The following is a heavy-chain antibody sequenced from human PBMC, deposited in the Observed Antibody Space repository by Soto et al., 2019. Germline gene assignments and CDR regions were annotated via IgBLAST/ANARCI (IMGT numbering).Heavy chain of an antibody. CDR3: ARGKGYSYGTSLDY. CDR1: GYTFTGYY. V-gene: IGHV1-2*02. CDR2: INPNSGGT. J-gene: IGHJ4*02. Sequence: AASVKVSCKASGYTFTGYYMHWVRQAPGQGLEWMGWINPNSGGTNYAQRFQGRVTMTRDTSISTAYMELSRLRSDDTAVYYCARGKGYSYGTSLDYWGQGTLVTVSS. D-gene: IGHD5-18*01.